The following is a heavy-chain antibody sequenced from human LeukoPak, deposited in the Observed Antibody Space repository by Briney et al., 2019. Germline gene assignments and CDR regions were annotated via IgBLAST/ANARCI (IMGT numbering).Heavy chain of an antibody. CDR2: IYTSGST. D-gene: IGHD6-6*01. CDR1: GGSISSYY. V-gene: IGHV4-4*07. CDR3: ARGRPDYDAFDI. Sequence: SETLSLTCTVSGGSISSYYWSWIRQPAGRGLEWIGRIYTSGSTNYNPSLKSRVTMSVDTSKNQFSLKLSSVTAADTAVYYCARGRPDYDAFDIWGQGTMVTVSS. J-gene: IGHJ3*02.